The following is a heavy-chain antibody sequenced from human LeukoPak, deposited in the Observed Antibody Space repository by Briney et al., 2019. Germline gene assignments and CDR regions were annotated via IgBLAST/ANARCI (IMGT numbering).Heavy chain of an antibody. CDR1: GFTFSVYS. D-gene: IGHD4-17*01. CDR2: IGGTHSNI. J-gene: IGHJ4*02. V-gene: IGHV3-48*02. Sequence: GGSLRLSCAASGFTFSVYSMNWVRQAPGKGLEWVSYIGGTHSNIYYADSVKGRFTISRDDAKNSLYLQMNSLRDEDTAVYYCARDRDYAFDSWGQGTLVTVSS. CDR3: ARDRDYAFDS.